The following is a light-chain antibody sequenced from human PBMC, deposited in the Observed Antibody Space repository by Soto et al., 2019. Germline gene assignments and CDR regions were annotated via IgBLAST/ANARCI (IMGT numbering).Light chain of an antibody. CDR3: HQRSDWPST. Sequence: EIVLTQSPATLSFSPGERASLSCRARQSVSSYLAWYQQKPGQAPRLLIYDAYNRATGIPARFSGSGSGTDFTLTSSSLEPDDFAVYYCHQRSDWPSTFGGGTKVQIK. CDR2: DAY. V-gene: IGKV3-11*01. CDR1: QSVSSY. J-gene: IGKJ4*01.